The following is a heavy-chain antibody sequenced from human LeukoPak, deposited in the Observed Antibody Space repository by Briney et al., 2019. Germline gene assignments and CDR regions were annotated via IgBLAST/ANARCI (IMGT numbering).Heavy chain of an antibody. J-gene: IGHJ4*02. CDR1: GGSISSYY. V-gene: IGHV4-39*01. D-gene: IGHD3-22*01. CDR3: ASSSSGYRVPHRVDY. CDR2: IYYSGST. Sequence: PSETLSLTCTVSGGSISSYYWGWIRQPPGKGLEWIGSIYYSGSTYYNPSLKSRVTISVDTSKNQFSLKLSSVTAADTAVYYCASSSSGYRVPHRVDYWGQGTLVTVSS.